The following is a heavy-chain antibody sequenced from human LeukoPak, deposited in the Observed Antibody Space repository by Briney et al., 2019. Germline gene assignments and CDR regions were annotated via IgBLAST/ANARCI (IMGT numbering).Heavy chain of an antibody. CDR2: INPSGGGT. Sequence: ASVKVSCKASGHTFTNYFMHWVRQAPGQGLEWMGVINPSGGGTTYAQRFQGRVTMTRDTSTSTVHMELSSLRSEETAVYYCARGQTKCLGHWGQGTLVTVSS. V-gene: IGHV1-46*01. J-gene: IGHJ4*02. CDR1: GHTFTNYF. D-gene: IGHD7-27*01. CDR3: ARGQTKCLGH.